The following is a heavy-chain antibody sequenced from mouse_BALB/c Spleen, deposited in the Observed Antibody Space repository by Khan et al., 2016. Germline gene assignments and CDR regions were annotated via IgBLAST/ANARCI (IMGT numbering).Heavy chain of an antibody. CDR2: INPGSGGT. Sequence: QVQLKQSGAELVRPGTSVKVSCKASGYAFTNYLIEWVQQRPGQGLEWIGVINPGSGGTNYNEKFKGKATLTADKSSSTAYMQLSSLTSDDSAVYFCARADYYGSSGAYWGQGTLVTVSA. J-gene: IGHJ3*01. D-gene: IGHD1-1*01. CDR1: GYAFTNYL. V-gene: IGHV1-54*01. CDR3: ARADYYGSSGAY.